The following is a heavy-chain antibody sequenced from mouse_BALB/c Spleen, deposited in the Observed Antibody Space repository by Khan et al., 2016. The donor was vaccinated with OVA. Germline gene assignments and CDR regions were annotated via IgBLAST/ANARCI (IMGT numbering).Heavy chain of an antibody. D-gene: IGHD1-1*01. CDR2: IYPGGGYT. Sequence: VQLQQSGAELVRPGTSVKMSCKAAGYTFTNYWIGWVKQRPGHGLEWIGDIYPGGGYTNYNETFKGKATLTADTSSSQAYMQVHRLTSEASATYYCARRVADRSTCDYFDDWGQGTTLTVSS. J-gene: IGHJ2*01. V-gene: IGHV1-63*02. CDR3: ARRVADRSTCDYFDD. CDR1: GYTFTNYW.